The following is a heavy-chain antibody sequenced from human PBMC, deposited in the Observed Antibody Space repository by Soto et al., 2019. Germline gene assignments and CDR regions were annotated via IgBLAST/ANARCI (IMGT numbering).Heavy chain of an antibody. D-gene: IGHD2-21*02. CDR1: GGSISSAYYH. Sequence: QVQLQQSGPGLVKPSQTLSLTCTVSGGSISSAYYHWTWIRQSPGKGLEWIGYIHHSGSILSNPSLTSRLTISVDTSQNHFSLHLTSVTAADTAVDFCAREDDGGDSLDVWGPGTTFTVSS. CDR2: IHHSGSI. V-gene: IGHV4-30-4*08. CDR3: AREDDGGDSLDV. J-gene: IGHJ6*01.